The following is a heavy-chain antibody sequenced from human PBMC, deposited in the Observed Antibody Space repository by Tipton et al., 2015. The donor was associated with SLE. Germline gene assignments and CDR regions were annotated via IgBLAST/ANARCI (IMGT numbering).Heavy chain of an antibody. J-gene: IGHJ4*02. CDR1: GGSISSQY. Sequence: TLSLTCTVSGGSISSQYWSWIRQSPGKGLEWIGYISYSGSTNYNPSLKSRVTTSVDTSKNQFSLNLSSVTAADTAVYYCARGGLLGYYYFDYWGQGTLVTVSS. CDR3: ARGGLLGYYYFDY. D-gene: IGHD1-26*01. V-gene: IGHV4-59*11. CDR2: ISYSGST.